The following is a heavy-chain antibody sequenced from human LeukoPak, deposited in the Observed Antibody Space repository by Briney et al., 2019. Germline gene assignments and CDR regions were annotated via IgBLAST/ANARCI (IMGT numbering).Heavy chain of an antibody. CDR1: GFTVSTSY. V-gene: IGHV3-53*01. CDR2: IYTGGST. J-gene: IGHJ5*02. Sequence: PGGSLRLSCAASGFTVSTSYMSWVRLAPGKGLEWVSVIYTGGSTYYADSVKGRFTISRDNSKNTLYLQMNSLRAEDTAVYYCARGYCSGGSCYPVWLDPWAREPWSPSP. CDR3: ARGYCSGGSCYPVWLDP. D-gene: IGHD2-15*01.